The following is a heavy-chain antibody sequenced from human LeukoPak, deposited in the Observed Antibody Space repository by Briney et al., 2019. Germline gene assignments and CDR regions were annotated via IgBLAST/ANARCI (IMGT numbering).Heavy chain of an antibody. Sequence: ASVKVSCKASGGTFSSYAISWVRQAPGQGLEWMGRIIPIFGTANYAQKFQGRVTFTTDESTSTAYMELSSLRSEDTAVYYCAREVRCGGDCYSDYWGQGTLVTVSS. J-gene: IGHJ4*02. V-gene: IGHV1-69*05. CDR1: GGTFSSYA. D-gene: IGHD2-21*02. CDR2: IIPIFGTA. CDR3: AREVRCGGDCYSDY.